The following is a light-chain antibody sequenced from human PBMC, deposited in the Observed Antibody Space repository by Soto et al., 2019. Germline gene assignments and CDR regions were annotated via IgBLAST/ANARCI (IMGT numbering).Light chain of an antibody. Sequence: DIQMTQSPSTLSASVGDRVTITCRASQSISDWLAWYQQKPGKAPKLLIYKASNLESGVPSRFSASGSVKEFTLTISSLQPEDFATYYCQHYKSYFQIFGQGTKVEIK. V-gene: IGKV1-5*03. CDR2: KAS. J-gene: IGKJ1*01. CDR3: QHYKSYFQI. CDR1: QSISDW.